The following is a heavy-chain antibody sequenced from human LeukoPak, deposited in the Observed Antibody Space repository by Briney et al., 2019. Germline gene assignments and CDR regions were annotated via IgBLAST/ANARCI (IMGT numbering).Heavy chain of an antibody. CDR1: GDSVSSNSAA. Sequence: SQTLSLTCAISGDSVSSNSAAWNWIRQSPPRGLEWLGRTYYKSKWFNDYAVSVKSRITIDPDTSKNQFSLLLNSVTPEDTAVYYCARDFYGTSLFDYWGQGTLVTVSS. CDR3: ARDFYGTSLFDY. CDR2: TYYKSKWFN. D-gene: IGHD2/OR15-2a*01. V-gene: IGHV6-1*01. J-gene: IGHJ4*02.